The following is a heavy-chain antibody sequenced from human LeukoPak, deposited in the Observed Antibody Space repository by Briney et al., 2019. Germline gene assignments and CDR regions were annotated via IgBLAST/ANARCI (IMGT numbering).Heavy chain of an antibody. Sequence: GGSLRLSCAASGFTFSNAWMSWVRQAPGKGLEWVGRIKSKTDGGTTDYAAPVKGRFTISRDDSKNTLYLQMNSLKTEDTAVYYCTTGSGGSSEYFQHWGQGTLVTVSS. CDR3: TTGSGGSSEYFQH. J-gene: IGHJ1*01. CDR2: IKSKTDGGTT. CDR1: GFTFSNAW. D-gene: IGHD1-26*01. V-gene: IGHV3-15*01.